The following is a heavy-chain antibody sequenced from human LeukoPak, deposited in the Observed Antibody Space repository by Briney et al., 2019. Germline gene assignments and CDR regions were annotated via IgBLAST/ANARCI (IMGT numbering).Heavy chain of an antibody. CDR2: IIPIFGTA. CDR1: GGTFSSYA. V-gene: IGHV1-69*05. J-gene: IGHJ4*02. Sequence: HVASVKVSCKASGGTFSSYAISWVRQAPGQGLEWMGGIIPIFGTANYAQKFQGRVTITTDESTSTAYMELSSLRSEDTAVYYCARDVRGYCSSTSCYLGYGGQGTLVTVSS. CDR3: ARDVRGYCSSTSCYLGY. D-gene: IGHD2-2*01.